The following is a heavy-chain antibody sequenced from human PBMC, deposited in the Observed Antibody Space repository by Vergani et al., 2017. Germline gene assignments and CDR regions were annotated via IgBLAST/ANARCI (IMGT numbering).Heavy chain of an antibody. V-gene: IGHV1-3*04. J-gene: IGHJ4*02. D-gene: IGHD3-16*02. CDR3: ARGELGELSFGLDY. CDR2: INTGNGNT. Sequence: QVQLVQSGAEVKKPGASVKVSCKASGYTFTSYAMHWVRQAPGQRLEWMGWINTGNGNTKYSQKFQGRVTITRDTSASTAYMELSSLRTEETAVYYCARGELGELSFGLDYWGQGTLVTVSS. CDR1: GYTFTSYA.